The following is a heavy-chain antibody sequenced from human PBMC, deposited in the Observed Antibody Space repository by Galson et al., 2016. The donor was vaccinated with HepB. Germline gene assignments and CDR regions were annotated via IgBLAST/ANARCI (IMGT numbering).Heavy chain of an antibody. CDR1: GFSLSTSGVG. V-gene: IGHV2-5*02. CDR2: IYWDDDK. D-gene: IGHD5-24*01. J-gene: IGHJ4*01. Sequence: PALVKPPQTLTLTCTFSGFSLSTSGVGVAWIRQPPGKALECLAVIYWDDDKRYSPSLKSRVTITKDSSKNQVVLIMTNMDPADTATYYCAHLEVTINLLGYWGHGNLVTVSS. CDR3: AHLEVTINLLGY.